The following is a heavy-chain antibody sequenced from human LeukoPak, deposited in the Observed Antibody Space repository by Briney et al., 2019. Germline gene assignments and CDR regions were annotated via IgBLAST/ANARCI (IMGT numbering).Heavy chain of an antibody. CDR3: ASQPTTVTTDYYYGMDV. CDR1: GYSFTSYW. V-gene: IGHV5-10-1*01. D-gene: IGHD4-17*01. J-gene: IGHJ6*02. CDR2: IDPSDSYT. Sequence: GESLKISCKGSGYSFTSYWIVWVRQMPGKGLEWMGRIDPSDSYTNYSPSFQGHVTISADKSISTAYLQWSSLKASDTAMYYCASQPTTVTTDYYYGMDVWGQGTTVTVSS.